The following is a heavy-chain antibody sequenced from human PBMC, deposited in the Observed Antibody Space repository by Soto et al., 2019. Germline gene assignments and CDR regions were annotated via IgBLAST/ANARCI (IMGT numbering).Heavy chain of an antibody. CDR1: GYTFTSYG. J-gene: IGHJ6*02. CDR3: ARMGDVPYYYYGMDV. D-gene: IGHD3-16*01. V-gene: IGHV1-18*03. CDR2: INGYNGNT. Sequence: QFQLLQSGAEVKKPGASVKVSCKASGYTFTSYGISWVRQAPGQGLEWMGWINGYNGNTNHAQKLQGRVTMSTDTSTSTAYMELRSLRSDDLAVYYCARMGDVPYYYYGMDVWGQGTTVTVSS.